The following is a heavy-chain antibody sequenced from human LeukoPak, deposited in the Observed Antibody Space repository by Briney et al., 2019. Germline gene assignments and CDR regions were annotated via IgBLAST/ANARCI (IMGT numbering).Heavy chain of an antibody. CDR1: GFTFSSYA. V-gene: IGHV3-23*01. CDR2: ISGSGGST. D-gene: IGHD4-11*01. CDR3: AKVTTVTTTPY. J-gene: IGHJ4*02. Sequence: GGSLRLSCVASGFTFSSYAMSWVRQAPGKGLEWASAISGSGGSTYYADSVKGRFTISRDNSKNTLYLQMNSLRAEDTAVYYCAKVTTVTTTPYWGQGTLVTVSS.